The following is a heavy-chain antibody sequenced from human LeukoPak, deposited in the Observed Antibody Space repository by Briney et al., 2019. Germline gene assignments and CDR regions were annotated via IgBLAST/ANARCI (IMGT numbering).Heavy chain of an antibody. D-gene: IGHD1-26*01. J-gene: IGHJ4*02. V-gene: IGHV4-39*07. Sequence: SSETLSLTCTVSGGSISSSSYYWGWIRQPPGKGLEWIGSIYYSGSTYYNPSLKSRVTISVDTSKNQFSLKLSSVTAADTAVYYCARGGGSYFIDYWGQGTLVTVSS. CDR3: ARGGGSYFIDY. CDR1: GGSISSSSYY. CDR2: IYYSGST.